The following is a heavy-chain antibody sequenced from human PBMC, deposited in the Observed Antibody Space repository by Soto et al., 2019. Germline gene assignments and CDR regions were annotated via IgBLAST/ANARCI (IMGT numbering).Heavy chain of an antibody. CDR1: GYTFTSYY. V-gene: IGHV1-46*01. CDR2: INPSGGST. CDR3: ARDFGVGAYYYDGMDV. J-gene: IGHJ6*02. Sequence: QVQLVQSGAEVKKPGASVKVSCKASGYTFTSYYMHWVRQAPGQGLEWMGIINPSGGSTSYAQKFQGRVTMTRDTSTSTVYMELSSLRSEDTAVYYCARDFGVGAYYYDGMDVWGQGTTVTVSS. D-gene: IGHD3-3*01.